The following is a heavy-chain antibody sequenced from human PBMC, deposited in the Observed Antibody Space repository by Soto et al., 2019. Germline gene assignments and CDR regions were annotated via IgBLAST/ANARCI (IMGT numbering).Heavy chain of an antibody. J-gene: IGHJ6*02. CDR1: GGSISSSSYY. Sequence: NPSETLSLTCTVSGGSISSSSYYWGWIRQPPGKGLEWIGSIYYSGSTYYNPSLKSRVTISVDTSKNQFSLKLSSVTAADTAVYYCARARIAVAGTILYYYYGMDVWGQGTTVTVSS. V-gene: IGHV4-39*01. CDR3: ARARIAVAGTILYYYYGMDV. D-gene: IGHD6-19*01. CDR2: IYYSGST.